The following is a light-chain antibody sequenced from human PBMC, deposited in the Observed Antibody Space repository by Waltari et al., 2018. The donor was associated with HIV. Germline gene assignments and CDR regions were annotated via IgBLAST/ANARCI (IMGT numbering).Light chain of an antibody. V-gene: IGLV3-1*01. Sequence: YDLTQPPSVSVSPGQTATITCSGDKLGNKYVSWYRQRPGQSPVLVIYSDAKRPSGIPERFSGSTSGSTATLTISGTQAMDEGDYYCQAWDTTTAVFGTGTRVTVL. CDR2: SDA. CDR1: KLGNKY. J-gene: IGLJ1*01. CDR3: QAWDTTTAV.